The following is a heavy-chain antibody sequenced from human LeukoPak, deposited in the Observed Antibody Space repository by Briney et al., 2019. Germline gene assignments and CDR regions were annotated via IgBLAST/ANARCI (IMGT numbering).Heavy chain of an antibody. J-gene: IGHJ6*02. CDR3: ARAMRIAAASNYYYGMDV. V-gene: IGHV1-18*01. CDR1: GYTFTIYG. CDR2: ISAYNGKT. Sequence: GASVTVSFKASGYTFTIYGISWVRQAPGQGLGWMGWISAYNGKTNYAQKLQGRVTMTTDTSTSTAYMELRSLRSDDTAVYYCARAMRIAAASNYYYGMDVWGQGTTVTVSS. D-gene: IGHD6-13*01.